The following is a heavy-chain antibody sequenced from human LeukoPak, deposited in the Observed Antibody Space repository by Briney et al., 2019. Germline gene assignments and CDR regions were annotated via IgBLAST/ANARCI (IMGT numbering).Heavy chain of an antibody. V-gene: IGHV4-39*07. CDR3: ATVPGGFLEWLRNGY. CDR1: GGSISSSSYY. D-gene: IGHD3-3*01. J-gene: IGHJ4*02. CDR2: IYYSGST. Sequence: PSETLSLTCTVSGGSISSSSYYWGWIRQPPGKGLEWIGSIYYSGSTYYNPSLKSRVTISVDTSKNQFSLKLSSVTAADTAVYYCATVPGGFLEWLRNGYWGQGTLVTVSS.